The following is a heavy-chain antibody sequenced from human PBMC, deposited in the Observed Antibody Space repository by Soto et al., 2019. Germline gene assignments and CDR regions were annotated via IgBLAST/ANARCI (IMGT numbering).Heavy chain of an antibody. D-gene: IGHD2-15*01. Sequence: QVQLVQSGAEVKKPGSSVKVSCKASGGTFSSYAISWVRQAPGQGLEWMGGIIPIFGTANYAQKFQGRVTITADESTSTAYMELRSRRSEDTAVYYCARSRYCSGGSCYSYNWFDPWGQGTLVTVSS. V-gene: IGHV1-69*01. CDR1: GGTFSSYA. J-gene: IGHJ5*02. CDR3: ARSRYCSGGSCYSYNWFDP. CDR2: IIPIFGTA.